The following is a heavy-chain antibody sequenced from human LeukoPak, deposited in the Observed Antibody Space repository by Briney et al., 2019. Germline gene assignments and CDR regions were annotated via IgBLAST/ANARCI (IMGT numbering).Heavy chain of an antibody. CDR2: IRQDGSEK. Sequence: GGSLRLSCAASGFTFSSYWMSWVRQAPGKGLEWVANIRQDGSEKYYVDSVKGRFTISRDNAKNSLYLQMNSLRAEDTAVYYCARWIPYGSGSYYNKNWGQGTLVTVSS. D-gene: IGHD3-10*01. CDR1: GFTFSSYW. V-gene: IGHV3-7*01. CDR3: ARWIPYGSGSYYNKN. J-gene: IGHJ4*02.